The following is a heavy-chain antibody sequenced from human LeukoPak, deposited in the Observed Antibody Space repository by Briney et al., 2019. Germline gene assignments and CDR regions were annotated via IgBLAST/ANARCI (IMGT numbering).Heavy chain of an antibody. CDR1: GYSISSGYY. V-gene: IGHV4-38-2*01. D-gene: IGHD2-2*02. Sequence: SETLSLTCAVSGYSISSGYYWGWIRQPPGKGLEWIGSIYHSGSTYYNPSLKSRVTISVDTSKNQFSLKLSSVTAADTAVYYCARHDRSSTSCYTSPFDYWGQGTLVTVSS. CDR3: ARHDRSSTSCYTSPFDY. J-gene: IGHJ4*02. CDR2: IYHSGST.